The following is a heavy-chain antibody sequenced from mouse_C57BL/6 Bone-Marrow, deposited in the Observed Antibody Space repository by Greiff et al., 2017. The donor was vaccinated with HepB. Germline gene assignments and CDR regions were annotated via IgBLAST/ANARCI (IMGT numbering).Heavy chain of an antibody. CDR3: TRPRDYDPYWYFDV. V-gene: IGHV6-6*01. CDR1: GFTFSDAW. J-gene: IGHJ1*03. Sequence: EVMLVESGGGLVQPGGSMKLSCAASGFTFSDAWMDWVRQSPEKGLEWVAEIRNKANNHATYYAESVKGRFTISRDDSKSSVYLQMNSLRAEDTGIYYCTRPRDYDPYWYFDVWGTGTTGTVSS. CDR2: IRNKANNHAT. D-gene: IGHD2-4*01.